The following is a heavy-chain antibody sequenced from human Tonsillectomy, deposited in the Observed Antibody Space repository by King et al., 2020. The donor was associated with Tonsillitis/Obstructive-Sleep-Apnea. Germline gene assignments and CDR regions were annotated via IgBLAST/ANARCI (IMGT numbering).Heavy chain of an antibody. CDR2: ISIGSSYT. Sequence: VQLVESGGGLVKPGGSLRLSCAASGFTFSDYYMSWIRQAPGKGLEWGSYISIGSSYTNYADSVKRRFTISRDNAKNSLYLQMNSLRAEATAVYYCATHYTNTSPFDYWGRGTLVTVSS. J-gene: IGHJ4*02. CDR3: ATHYTNTSPFDY. D-gene: IGHD2-2*02. V-gene: IGHV3-11*05. CDR1: GFTFSDYY.